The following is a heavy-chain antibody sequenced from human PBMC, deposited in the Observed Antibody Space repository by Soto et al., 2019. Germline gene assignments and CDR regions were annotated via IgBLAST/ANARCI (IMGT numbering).Heavy chain of an antibody. CDR3: ARGAVTMTRGVSLNY. V-gene: IGHV1-69*01. CDR2: IIPIFGTP. D-gene: IGHD3-10*01. J-gene: IGHJ4*02. CDR1: GGTFSDYA. Sequence: QVQLVQSGAEVKKPGSSVKVSCKASGGTFSDYAISWLRQAPGLGLEWMGGIIPIFGTPNYGQKFQGRVTITADESTNTAHMELSRLRFDDTALYYCARGAVTMTRGVSLNYWGQGTLVTVSS.